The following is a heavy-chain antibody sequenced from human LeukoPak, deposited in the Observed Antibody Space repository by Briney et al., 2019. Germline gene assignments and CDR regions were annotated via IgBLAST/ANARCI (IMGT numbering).Heavy chain of an antibody. CDR3: ARDGYNNFSFDY. D-gene: IGHD5-24*01. J-gene: IGHJ4*02. CDR1: GFTFSSCA. CDR2: IYSGGST. V-gene: IGHV3-66*01. Sequence: GGSLRLSCAASGFTFSSCAMSWVRQAPGKGLEWVSVIYSGGSTYYADSVKGRFTISRDNSKNTLYLQMNSLRAEDTAVYYCARDGYNNFSFDYWGQGTLVTVSS.